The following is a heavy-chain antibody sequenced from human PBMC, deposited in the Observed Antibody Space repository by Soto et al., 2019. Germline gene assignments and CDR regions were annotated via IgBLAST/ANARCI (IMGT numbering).Heavy chain of an antibody. Sequence: ELHLVESGGGLVKPGGSLRLSCAASELTFSSYGMNWVRQAPGKGLEWVSAISSSTSFIHYADSVKGRFTISRDNAKNSLYLQMNSLRAEDTAVYYCTTNTVTKVDDYWGQGTLVTVSS. CDR2: ISSSTSFI. V-gene: IGHV3-21*04. CDR3: TTNTVTKVDDY. D-gene: IGHD4-17*01. J-gene: IGHJ4*02. CDR1: ELTFSSYG.